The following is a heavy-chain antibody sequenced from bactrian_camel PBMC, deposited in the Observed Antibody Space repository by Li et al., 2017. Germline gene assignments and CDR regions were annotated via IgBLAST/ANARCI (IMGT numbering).Heavy chain of an antibody. V-gene: IGHV3S1*01. CDR2: INHRGDIT. Sequence: HVQLVESGGGLVQPGGSLRLSCAASGFIFSSYWMYWVRQAPGKGLEWVSIINHRGDITVSAESLKGRFTTSRDNAQNTVYLQMNSLKSEDTALYLCSTGSRITEASVQGQGTQVT. D-gene: IGHD1*01. J-gene: IGHJ4*01. CDR1: GFIFSSYW.